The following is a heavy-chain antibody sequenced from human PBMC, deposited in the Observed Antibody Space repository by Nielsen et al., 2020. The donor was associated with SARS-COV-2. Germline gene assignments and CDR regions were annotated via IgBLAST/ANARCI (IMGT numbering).Heavy chain of an antibody. V-gene: IGHV2-26*01. CDR1: GFSLSNARMG. J-gene: IGHJ6*03. CDR2: IFSNDEK. CDR3: ARIQLELRLFYFYYSMDV. D-gene: IGHD1-7*01. Sequence: SGPTLVKPTATLTLTCTVSGFSLSNARMGVGWIRQPPGRDLESFAHIFSNDEKSYSTYLKSRLTISKDTSKSQVVLTMTNMDPVDTATYYCARIQLELRLFYFYYSMDVLGKGTTVTVSS.